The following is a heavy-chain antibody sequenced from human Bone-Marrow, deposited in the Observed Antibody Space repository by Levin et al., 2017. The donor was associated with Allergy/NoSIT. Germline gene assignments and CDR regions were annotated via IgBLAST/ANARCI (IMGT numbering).Heavy chain of an antibody. Sequence: GGSLRLSCAASGFTFSSYWMHWVRQAPGKGLVWVSRINSDGSSTSYADSVKGRFTISRDNAKNTLYLQMNSLRAEDTAVYYCARGGYSSGWLNFDYWGQGTLVTVSS. V-gene: IGHV3-74*01. CDR1: GFTFSSYW. CDR2: INSDGSST. CDR3: ARGGYSSGWLNFDY. J-gene: IGHJ4*02. D-gene: IGHD6-19*01.